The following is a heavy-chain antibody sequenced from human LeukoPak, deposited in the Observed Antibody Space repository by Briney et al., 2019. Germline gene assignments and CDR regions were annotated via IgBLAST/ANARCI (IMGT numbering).Heavy chain of an antibody. V-gene: IGHV1-8*02. CDR1: GYTFTGYY. Sequence: ASVKVSCKASGYTFTGYYMHWVRQATGQGLEWMGWMNPNSGNTGYAQKFQGRVTMTRNTSISTAYMELSSLRSEDTAVYYCAREPGIAAAGTRKGWFDPWGQGTLVTVSS. D-gene: IGHD6-13*01. CDR3: AREPGIAAAGTRKGWFDP. J-gene: IGHJ5*02. CDR2: MNPNSGNT.